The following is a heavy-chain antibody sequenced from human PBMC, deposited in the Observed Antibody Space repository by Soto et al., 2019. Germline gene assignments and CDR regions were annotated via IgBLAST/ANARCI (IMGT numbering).Heavy chain of an antibody. Sequence: QLQLQESGSGLVKPSQTLSLTCAVSGGSISSGGYSWSWIRQPPGKGLEWIGYIYHSGSTYYNPSLKSRVTISVDRSKNQFSLKLSSVTAADTAVYYSARGKDSSGYYRNWYFDLWGRGTLVTVSS. CDR2: IYHSGST. V-gene: IGHV4-30-2*01. CDR1: GGSISSGGYS. D-gene: IGHD3-22*01. CDR3: ARGKDSSGYYRNWYFDL. J-gene: IGHJ2*01.